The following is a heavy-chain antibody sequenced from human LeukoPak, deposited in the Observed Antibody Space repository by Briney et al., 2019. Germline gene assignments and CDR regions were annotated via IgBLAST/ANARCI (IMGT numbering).Heavy chain of an antibody. Sequence: ASVKVSCKASGYTFTSYGISWVRQAPGQGLEWMGWISAYNGNTNYAQKFQGRVTMTTDTSTGTAYMELRSLRSDDTAVYYCARDLTAVAGNWYFDLWGRSTLVTVSS. V-gene: IGHV1-18*04. CDR2: ISAYNGNT. CDR3: ARDLTAVAGNWYFDL. D-gene: IGHD6-19*01. J-gene: IGHJ2*01. CDR1: GYTFTSYG.